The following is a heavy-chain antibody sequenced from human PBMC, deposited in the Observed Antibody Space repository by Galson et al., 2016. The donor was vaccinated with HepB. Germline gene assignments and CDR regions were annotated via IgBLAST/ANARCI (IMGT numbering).Heavy chain of an antibody. V-gene: IGHV1-69*13. J-gene: IGHJ3*01. CDR2: IIPMFGTA. D-gene: IGHD6-19*01. CDR3: AGERYRSGWYGAFDV. CDR1: GGTFSSCA. Sequence: SVKVSCKASGGTFSSCAVSWVRQAPGQGLEWMGGIIPMFGTANYAQKFQGRVTITADESTNTAYMGLSSLRSEDTAVYYCAGERYRSGWYGAFDVWGQGTLVTVSS.